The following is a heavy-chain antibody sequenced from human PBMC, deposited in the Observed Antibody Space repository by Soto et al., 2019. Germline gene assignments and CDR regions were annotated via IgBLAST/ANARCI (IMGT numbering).Heavy chain of an antibody. J-gene: IGHJ6*02. CDR2: IYYSGST. Sequence: PSETLSLTCTVSGGSLSRYYWRLIRQPLGKGLEWIGYIYYSGSTNYNPSLKSRVTISVDTSKNQFSLKLSSVTAADTAVYYCARRATIAAAGTAPYSMDVWGQGTTVTVSS. CDR3: ARRATIAAAGTAPYSMDV. D-gene: IGHD6-13*01. V-gene: IGHV4-59*08. CDR1: GGSLSRYY.